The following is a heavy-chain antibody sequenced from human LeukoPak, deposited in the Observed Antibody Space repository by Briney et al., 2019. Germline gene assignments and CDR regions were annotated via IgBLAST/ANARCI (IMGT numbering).Heavy chain of an antibody. D-gene: IGHD2-2*02. CDR2: IHSGGST. CDR1: GFTVSSNY. V-gene: IGHV3-66*02. CDR3: ASTDATAIPSLHFDY. J-gene: IGHJ4*02. Sequence: GGSLRLSCAASGFTVSSNYMSWVRQAPGKGLEWVSVIHSGGSTYYADSVKGRFTISRDNSKNTLYLQMNSLRAEDTAVYYCASTDATAIPSLHFDYWGQGTLVTVSS.